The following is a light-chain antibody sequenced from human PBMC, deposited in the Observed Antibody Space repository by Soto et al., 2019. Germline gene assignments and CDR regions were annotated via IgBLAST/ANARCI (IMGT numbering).Light chain of an antibody. J-gene: IGKJ5*01. CDR2: GAS. Sequence: EIVITQSPATLSVSPGERVTLSCRASQSVRGNLAWYQQKPGQSTRLLIYGASSRANGIPARFSGSGSGTEFTLTISSFQSEDFAVYYCQQYNNWHFITFGQGTRLEIK. V-gene: IGKV3-15*01. CDR1: QSVRGN. CDR3: QQYNNWHFIT.